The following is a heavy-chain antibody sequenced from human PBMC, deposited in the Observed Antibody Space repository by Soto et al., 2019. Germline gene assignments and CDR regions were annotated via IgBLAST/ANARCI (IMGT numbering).Heavy chain of an antibody. CDR2: IYYSGST. J-gene: IGHJ4*02. CDR3: VRLVYDSSGYRPG. V-gene: IGHV4-30-2*03. D-gene: IGHD3-22*01. Sequence: PSETLSLTCAVSGGSISSGGYSWSWIRQPPGKGLEWIGYIYYSGSTYYNPSLKSRVTISVDTSKNQFSLKLSSVTAADTAVYYGVRLVYDSSGYRPGWGQGTLVTVSS. CDR1: GGSISSGGYS.